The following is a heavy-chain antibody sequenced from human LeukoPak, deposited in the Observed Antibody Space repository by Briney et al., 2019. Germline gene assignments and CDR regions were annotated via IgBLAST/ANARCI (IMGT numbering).Heavy chain of an antibody. V-gene: IGHV1-18*01. Sequence: ASVKVSCKASGYTFTSYGISWVRQAPGQGLEWMGWISAYNGNTNYAQKLQGRVTMTTDTSTSTAYVELRSLRADDTAVYYCARSPRYDFWSGYRPYNWFDPWGQGTLVTVSS. CDR3: ARSPRYDFWSGYRPYNWFDP. D-gene: IGHD3-3*01. CDR2: ISAYNGNT. J-gene: IGHJ5*02. CDR1: GYTFTSYG.